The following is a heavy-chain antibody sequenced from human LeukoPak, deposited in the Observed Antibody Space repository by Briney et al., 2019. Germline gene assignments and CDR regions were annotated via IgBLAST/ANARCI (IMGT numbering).Heavy chain of an antibody. CDR2: IKQDGSEK. Sequence: PGGSLRLSCAASGFTFSSYGMHWVRQAPGKGLEWVANIKQDGSEKYYVDSVKGRFTISRDNAKNSLYLQMNSLRAEDTAVYYCARVQSLRFLYYYYYYMDVWGKGTTVTVSS. CDR3: ARVQSLRFLYYYYYYMDV. CDR1: GFTFSSYG. V-gene: IGHV3-7*01. D-gene: IGHD3-3*01. J-gene: IGHJ6*03.